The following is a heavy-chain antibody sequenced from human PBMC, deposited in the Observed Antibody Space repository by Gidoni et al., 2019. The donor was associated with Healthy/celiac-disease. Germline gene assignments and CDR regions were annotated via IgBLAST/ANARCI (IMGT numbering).Heavy chain of an antibody. Sequence: QLQLQESGPGLVKPSETLSLTCTVAGGSISSSSYYWGWIRQPPGKGLEWIGSIYYSGSTYYNPSLKSRVTISVDTSKNQFSLKLSSVTAADTAVYYCARKYYDFWSGYPGDFDYWGQGTLVTVSS. V-gene: IGHV4-39*01. CDR2: IYYSGST. CDR3: ARKYYDFWSGYPGDFDY. D-gene: IGHD3-3*01. J-gene: IGHJ4*02. CDR1: GGSISSSSYY.